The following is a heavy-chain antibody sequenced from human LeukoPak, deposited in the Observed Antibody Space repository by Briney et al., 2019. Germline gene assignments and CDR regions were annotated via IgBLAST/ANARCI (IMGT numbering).Heavy chain of an antibody. CDR2: IVVGSGNT. Sequence: ASVKVSCKASRFTFTSSAVQWVRQARGQRLEWIGWIVVGSGNTNYAQKFQERVTITRDMSTSTAYMELSSLRSEDTAVYYCATGGYYYDSSGYPSPDFDYWGQGTLVTVSS. CDR1: RFTFTSSA. CDR3: ATGGYYYDSSGYPSPDFDY. J-gene: IGHJ4*02. V-gene: IGHV1-58*01. D-gene: IGHD3-22*01.